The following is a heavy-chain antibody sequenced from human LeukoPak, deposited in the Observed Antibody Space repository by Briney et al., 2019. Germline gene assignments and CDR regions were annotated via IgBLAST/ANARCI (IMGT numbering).Heavy chain of an antibody. D-gene: IGHD1-26*01. J-gene: IGHJ4*02. CDR3: ARRSSGATRYYFDY. CDR1: GGSISSSSYY. Sequence: SETLSLTCTVSGGSISSSSYYWGWIRQPPGKGLEWIGSIYYSGSTYYNPSLKSRVTISVYTPKNQFSLRLSSVTAADTAVYYCARRSSGATRYYFDYWGQGTLVTVYS. CDR2: IYYSGST. V-gene: IGHV4-39*01.